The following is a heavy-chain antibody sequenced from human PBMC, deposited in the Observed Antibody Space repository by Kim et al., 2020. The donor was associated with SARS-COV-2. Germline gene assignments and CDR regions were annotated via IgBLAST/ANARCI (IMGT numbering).Heavy chain of an antibody. CDR2: NI. CDR3: ARDLVHTGFDY. J-gene: IGHJ4*02. D-gene: IGHD5-18*01. V-gene: IGHV1-3*01. Sequence: NIKYSQHFPDRVTLTWDTSANTAYMEMSSLRSEDTAVYYCARDLVHTGFDYWGQGTLVAVSS.